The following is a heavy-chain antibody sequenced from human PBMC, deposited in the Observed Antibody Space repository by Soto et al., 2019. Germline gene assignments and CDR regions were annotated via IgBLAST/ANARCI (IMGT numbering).Heavy chain of an antibody. V-gene: IGHV3-30*18. CDR3: AKDRVAIFGVLDY. CDR2: LSHDLSSE. CDR1: GFSFSNYG. D-gene: IGHD3-3*01. Sequence: QPGGSLRLSCAASGFSFSNYGMHWVRQAPGKGLEWLAVLSHDLSSEYYADSVKGRFTISRDNSKKTLYLQMNSLTVEDTAVYYCAKDRVAIFGVLDYWGQGALVTVSS. J-gene: IGHJ4*02.